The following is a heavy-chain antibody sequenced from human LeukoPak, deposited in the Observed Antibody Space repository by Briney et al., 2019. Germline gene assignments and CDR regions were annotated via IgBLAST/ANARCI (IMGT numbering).Heavy chain of an antibody. D-gene: IGHD3-16*02. J-gene: IGHJ4*02. CDR2: ISSSSSYI. CDR3: ARGRGGIAVDY. CDR1: GFTFSSYS. Sequence: PGGSLRLSCAASGFTFSSYSMNWVRRAPGKGLEWVSSISSSSSYIYYADSVKGRFTISRDNAKNSLYLQMNSLRAEDTAVYYCARGRGGIAVDYWGQGTLVTVSS. V-gene: IGHV3-21*01.